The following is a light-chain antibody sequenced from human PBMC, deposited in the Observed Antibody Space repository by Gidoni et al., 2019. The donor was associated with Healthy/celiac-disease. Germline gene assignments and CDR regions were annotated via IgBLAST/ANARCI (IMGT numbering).Light chain of an antibody. CDR2: AAS. CDR3: QQSYSTPRT. V-gene: IGKV1-39*01. CDR1: QSISSY. Sequence: DIQMTQSPSSLSASVGDRVTITCRASQSISSYINWYQQKPGKAPKLLIYAASSLQSGVPSRFSGSGSGTDFTLTISSLQPEDFATYYCQQSYSTPRTFGPXTKVDIK. J-gene: IGKJ3*01.